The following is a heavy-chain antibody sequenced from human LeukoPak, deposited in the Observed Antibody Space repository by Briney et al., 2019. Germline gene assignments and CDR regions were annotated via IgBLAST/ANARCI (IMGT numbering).Heavy chain of an antibody. CDR2: IYTSGST. CDR1: GGSISSYY. Sequence: SETLPLTCTVSGGSISSYYWSWIRQPAGKGLEWIGRIYTSGSTNYNPSLKSRVTMSVDTSKNQFSLKLSSVTAADTAVYYCARDKGYGPYYYYYYMDVWGKGTTVTVSS. D-gene: IGHD5-18*01. CDR3: ARDKGYGPYYYYYYMDV. V-gene: IGHV4-4*07. J-gene: IGHJ6*03.